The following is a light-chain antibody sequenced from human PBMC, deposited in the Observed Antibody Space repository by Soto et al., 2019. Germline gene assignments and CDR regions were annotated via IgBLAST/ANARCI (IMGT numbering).Light chain of an antibody. CDR3: QQSYSTPIT. J-gene: IGKJ5*01. Sequence: DIQMTQSPSSLSASVGDRVTISCRASQIITTYLNWYQQKPGKAPNLVIYAASSLQSGVPSRFSGSGSGTDFTLTISSLQPEDFATYYCQQSYSTPITFGQGTRLEIK. CDR2: AAS. CDR1: QIITTY. V-gene: IGKV1-39*01.